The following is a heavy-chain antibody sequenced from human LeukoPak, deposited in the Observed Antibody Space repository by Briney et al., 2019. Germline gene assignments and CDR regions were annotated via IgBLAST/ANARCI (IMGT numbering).Heavy chain of an antibody. J-gene: IGHJ6*02. V-gene: IGHV3-7*01. D-gene: IGHD2-8*02. Sequence: GGSLRLSCAASGFTFSSYWMSWVRQAPGKGLEWVANIKQDGSEKYHVDSVKGRFTISRDNAKNSLYLQMNSLRAEDTAAYYCARRSGGYYYYYGMDVWGQGTTVTVSS. CDR1: GFTFSSYW. CDR2: IKQDGSEK. CDR3: ARRSGGYYYYYGMDV.